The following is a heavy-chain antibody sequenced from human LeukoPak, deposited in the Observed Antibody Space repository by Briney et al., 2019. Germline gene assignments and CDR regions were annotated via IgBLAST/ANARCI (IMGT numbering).Heavy chain of an antibody. CDR2: IGVFNGNR. D-gene: IGHD1-26*01. V-gene: IGHV1-18*01. CDR3: GRDWDWHVQF. CDR1: GYTFSRYG. Sequence: ASVKLSCKTAGYTFSRYGFSWVRQAPGQGLEWIGWIGVFNGNRNYAKSVQGRITLTADTSTNTTYMELRSLTSDDTAVYFCGRDWDWHVQFWGQGTLITVSS. J-gene: IGHJ4*02.